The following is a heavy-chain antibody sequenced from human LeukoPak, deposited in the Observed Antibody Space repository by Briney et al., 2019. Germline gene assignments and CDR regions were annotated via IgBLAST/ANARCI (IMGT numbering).Heavy chain of an antibody. J-gene: IGHJ4*02. D-gene: IGHD1-26*01. CDR1: GFTFSSYA. CDR3: AREKWEPQGLDY. V-gene: IGHV3-30-3*01. CDR2: ISYDGSNK. Sequence: PGRSLRLSCAASGFTFSSYAMHWVRQAPGKGLEWVAVISYDGSNKYYADSVKGRFTISRDNSKNTLYLQMNSLRAEDTAVYYCAREKWEPQGLDYWGQGTLVTVSS.